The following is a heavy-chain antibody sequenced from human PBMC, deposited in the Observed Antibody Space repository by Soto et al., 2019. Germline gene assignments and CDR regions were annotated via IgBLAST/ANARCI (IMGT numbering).Heavy chain of an antibody. Sequence: SSVKASCQTSGSTFTDLYIHSVRQAPGQGLAWLGWINPNSGDTPYGQHFQVRVTPLAGTSINTPYMPLSTLAVADKARHYRARDLRGYSNWFHPWGQGILVSV. J-gene: IGHJ5*02. CDR3: ARDLRGYSNWFHP. CDR2: INPNSGDT. CDR1: GSTFTDLY. D-gene: IGHD5-18*01. V-gene: IGHV1-2*02.